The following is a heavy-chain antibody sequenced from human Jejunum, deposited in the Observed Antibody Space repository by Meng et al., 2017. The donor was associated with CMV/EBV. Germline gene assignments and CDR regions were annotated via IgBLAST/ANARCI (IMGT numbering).Heavy chain of an antibody. J-gene: IGHJ4*02. Sequence: VPLQKWGDGLLEPSETLSLTCAVYAGSFSGYYWNWIRQPPGKGLEWIGEINYSGTTNYNPSLKSRVTISVDTSKNQFSLKLSSVTAADTAVYYCAVDIVPAMGPGTPLTTNYWGQGTLVTVSS. CDR1: AGSFSGYY. CDR2: INYSGTT. CDR3: AVDIVPAMGPGTPLTTNY. D-gene: IGHD5-12*01. V-gene: IGHV4-34*01.